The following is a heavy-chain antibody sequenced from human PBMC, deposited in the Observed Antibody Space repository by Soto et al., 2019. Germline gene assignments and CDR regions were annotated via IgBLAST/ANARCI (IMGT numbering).Heavy chain of an antibody. D-gene: IGHD1-26*01. Sequence: PGGSLRLSCAASGFNFDDYAMHWVRQIPGKGLEWVSGISWESGSIGYADSVKGRFSISRDNSKNTLYLQMNSLRAEDTAVYYCAKDSTVLGVSYYFDYWGQGTLVTVSS. J-gene: IGHJ4*02. V-gene: IGHV3-9*01. CDR1: GFNFDDYA. CDR3: AKDSTVLGVSYYFDY. CDR2: ISWESGSI.